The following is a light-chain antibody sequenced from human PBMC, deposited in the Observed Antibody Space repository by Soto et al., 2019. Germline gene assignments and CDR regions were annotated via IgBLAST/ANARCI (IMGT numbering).Light chain of an antibody. CDR2: ATS. CDR3: QQYGSAHPRYT. CDR1: SNIGGNS. Sequence: VLTQPPSVSAAPGQKVTISCSGSSSNIGGNSVSWYQQKPGQPPRLLIYATSSRATGIPDRFSGSGSGTDFTLTISRLEPEDSAVYYCQQYGSAHPRYTFGQGTKVDIK. J-gene: IGKJ2*01. V-gene: IGKV3-20*01.